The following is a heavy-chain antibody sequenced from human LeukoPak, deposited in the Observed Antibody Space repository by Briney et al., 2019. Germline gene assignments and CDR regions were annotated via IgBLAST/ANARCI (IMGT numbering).Heavy chain of an antibody. J-gene: IGHJ3*01. D-gene: IGHD3-9*01. Sequence: ASVKVSCKASGYTFTSYGISWVRQAPGQGLEWMGWISAYNGNTNYAQKLQGRLTMTTDTSATTAYMELRSLKSDDTAVYYCARDRYDVGVAFDFWGQGTMVTVSS. CDR2: ISAYNGNT. CDR1: GYTFTSYG. CDR3: ARDRYDVGVAFDF. V-gene: IGHV1-18*01.